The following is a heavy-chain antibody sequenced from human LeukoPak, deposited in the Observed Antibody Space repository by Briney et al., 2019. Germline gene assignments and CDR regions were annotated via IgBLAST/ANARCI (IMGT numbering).Heavy chain of an antibody. CDR3: ARDGESPPDSSFDY. D-gene: IGHD3-10*01. J-gene: IGHJ4*02. V-gene: IGHV4-4*07. CDR2: IYTSGST. Sequence: SETLSLTCTVSGGSISSYYWSWIRQPAGKGLEWIGRIYTSGSTNYNPSLKSRVTMSVDTSKNQFSLKLSSVTAADTAVYYCARDGESPPDSSFDYWGQGTLVAVPS. CDR1: GGSISSYY.